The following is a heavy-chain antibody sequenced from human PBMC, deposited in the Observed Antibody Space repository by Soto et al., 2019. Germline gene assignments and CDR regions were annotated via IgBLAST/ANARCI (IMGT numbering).Heavy chain of an antibody. J-gene: IGHJ4*02. CDR1: GDSVSNNGAT. CDR2: AYYRSRWRY. V-gene: IGHV6-1*01. D-gene: IGHD2-15*01. Sequence: SQTLSLTCAICGDSVSNNGATWNWIRQSPSRGLEWLGRAYYRSRWRYDYATSVRGRITINPDTSKNQFSLQLNSVTPEDTAVYYCARDPPDFNSGFDYWGRGTLVTVSS. CDR3: ARDPPDFNSGFDY.